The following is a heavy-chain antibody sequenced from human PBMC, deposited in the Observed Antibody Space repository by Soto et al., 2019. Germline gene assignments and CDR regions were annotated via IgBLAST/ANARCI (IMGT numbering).Heavy chain of an antibody. D-gene: IGHD1-26*01. CDR2: MNPNNNNT. J-gene: IGHJ4*02. CDR3: AKDEGVGGTLGLFDY. Sequence: QVQLVQSGAEVKKPGASVKVSCKASGYTFTSYDINWVRQATGQGLEWMGWMNPNNNNTGYAQKFQGRVTMTRNTSISTAYMELSSLGSEDTAVYFCAKDEGVGGTLGLFDYWGQGTLVSVSS. CDR1: GYTFTSYD. V-gene: IGHV1-8*01.